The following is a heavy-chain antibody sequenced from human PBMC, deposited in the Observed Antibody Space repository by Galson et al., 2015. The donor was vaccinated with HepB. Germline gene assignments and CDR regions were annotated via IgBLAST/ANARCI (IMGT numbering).Heavy chain of an antibody. Sequence: QSGAEVKKSGESLKISCKGSGYSFTRNWIGWVRQMPEKGLEWMGIIYPGDSDTRYSPSFQGQVTISADKSISTAYLQWSSLKASDTAMYYCATNRDPYSSSGRPFDYWGQGTLVTVSS. CDR1: GYSFTRNW. CDR3: ATNRDPYSSSGRPFDY. V-gene: IGHV5-51*03. CDR2: IYPGDSDT. J-gene: IGHJ4*02. D-gene: IGHD6-6*01.